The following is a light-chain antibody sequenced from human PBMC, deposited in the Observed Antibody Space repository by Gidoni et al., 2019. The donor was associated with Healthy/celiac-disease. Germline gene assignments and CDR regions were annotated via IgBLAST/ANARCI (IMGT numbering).Light chain of an antibody. Sequence: QAVVTQEPSLTVSPGGKVTLTCGSSTGAVTSGHYPYWFQQKPGQAPRTPIYDTSNKHSWTPARFSGSLLGGKAALTLSGAQPEDEAEYYCLLSYSGARVFGGGTKLTVL. CDR3: LLSYSGARV. J-gene: IGLJ3*02. CDR1: TGAVTSGHY. CDR2: DTS. V-gene: IGLV7-46*01.